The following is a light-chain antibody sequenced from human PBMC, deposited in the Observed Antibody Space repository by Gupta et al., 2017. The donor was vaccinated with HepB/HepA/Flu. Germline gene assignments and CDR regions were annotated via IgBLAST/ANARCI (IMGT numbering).Light chain of an antibody. CDR2: SND. CDR1: SANIGSNL. Sequence: QTVLTQPTSASGTPGQGITISCSGRSANIGSNLVNWYQQIPGTTPKLLIYSNDQRPSGVPDRISGSKSGTSASLSIIGLQSEDEADYYCAAWDDSLNSYVFGTATEVTVL. J-gene: IGLJ1*01. V-gene: IGLV1-44*01. CDR3: AAWDDSLNSYV.